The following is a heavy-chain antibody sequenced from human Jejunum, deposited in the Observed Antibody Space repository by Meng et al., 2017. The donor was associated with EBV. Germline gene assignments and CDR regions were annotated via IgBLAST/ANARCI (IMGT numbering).Heavy chain of an antibody. D-gene: IGHD1-26*01. Sequence: QVQLQESGPGLVKPSVTLSLTCTVSGGSVSSGGYYWSWIRQPPGKGLEWIGYIYNSESTNYKSSLKSRVTISADTSKNQFSLRLSSVTAADTAVYYCARDQNGSYFAYWGQGTLVTVSS. CDR1: GGSVSSGGYY. V-gene: IGHV4-61*08. J-gene: IGHJ4*02. CDR3: ARDQNGSYFAY. CDR2: IYNSEST.